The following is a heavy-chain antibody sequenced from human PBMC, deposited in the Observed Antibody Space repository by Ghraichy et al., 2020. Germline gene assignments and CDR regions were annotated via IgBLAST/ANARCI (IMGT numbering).Heavy chain of an antibody. CDR2: IKYDSSEK. J-gene: IGHJ4*02. CDR3: ARGGYNYGSNPIDY. CDR1: GFTFTSYY. D-gene: IGHD5-18*01. V-gene: IGHV3-7*04. Sequence: GGSLRLSCAASGFTFTSYYMTWVRQVPGKGLEWVANIKYDSSEKYYEDSVKGRFTISRDNAKNSLYLQMNSLRPDDTAVYYCARGGYNYGSNPIDYWGQGTRVTFSS.